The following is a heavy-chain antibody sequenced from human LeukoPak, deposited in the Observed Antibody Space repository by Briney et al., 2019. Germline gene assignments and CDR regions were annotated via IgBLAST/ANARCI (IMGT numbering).Heavy chain of an antibody. D-gene: IGHD3-22*01. J-gene: IGHJ6*03. CDR2: IYHSGST. CDR1: GYSISSGYY. Sequence: SETLSLTCTVSGYSISSGYYWGWIRQPPGKGLEWIGSIYHSGSTYYNPSLKSRVTISVDTSKNQFSLKLSSVTAADTAVYYCARVLYYYDSSGYYLYYYYYMDVWGKGTTVTVSS. V-gene: IGHV4-38-2*02. CDR3: ARVLYYYDSSGYYLYYYYYMDV.